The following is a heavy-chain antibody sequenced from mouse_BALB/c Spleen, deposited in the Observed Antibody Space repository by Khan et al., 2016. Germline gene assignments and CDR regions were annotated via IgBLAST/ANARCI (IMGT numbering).Heavy chain of an antibody. J-gene: IGHJ2*01. D-gene: IGHD1-3*01. CDR2: ININTGEP. Sequence: QIQLVQSGPELKKPGETVNISCKSSGYIFRNYGMNWVKQAPGKGLKWMGWININTGEPTYAEEFKGRFVFSLESSASTAHLQINNLKNEDTATSFCARGGYNDLFDYWGQGTTLTVSS. V-gene: IGHV9-3*02. CDR1: GYIFRNYG. CDR3: ARGGYNDLFDY.